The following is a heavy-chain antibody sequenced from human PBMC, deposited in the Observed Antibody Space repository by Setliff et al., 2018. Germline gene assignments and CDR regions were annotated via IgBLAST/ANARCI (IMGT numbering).Heavy chain of an antibody. CDR1: GFTFSRFG. V-gene: IGHV3-30*02. CDR3: AKDSLEVVIALHGMDV. Sequence: QPGGSLRLSCAASGFTFSRFGMYWVRQAPGKGLEWVAFVRYDGSNKYYADFVKGRFTLSRDNSKNTLYLQMNSLTTEDTAVYYCAKDSLEVVIALHGMDVWGQGTTVTVSS. D-gene: IGHD2-21*01. J-gene: IGHJ6*02. CDR2: VRYDGSNK.